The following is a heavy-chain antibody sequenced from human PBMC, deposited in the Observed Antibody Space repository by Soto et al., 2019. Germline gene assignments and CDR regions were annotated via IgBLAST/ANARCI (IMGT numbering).Heavy chain of an antibody. D-gene: IGHD6-6*01. CDR2: ISYDGGNK. V-gene: IGHV3-30-3*01. J-gene: IGHJ4*02. CDR1: GFTFSSYA. CDR3: ARDLRPRVGIAARPAGGFDY. Sequence: QVQLVESGGGVVQPGRSLRLSCAASGFTFSSYAMHWVRQAPGKGLEWVAVISYDGGNKYYADSVKGRFTISRDNSKNTLYLQMNSLRAEDTAVYYCARDLRPRVGIAARPAGGFDYWGQGTLVTVSS.